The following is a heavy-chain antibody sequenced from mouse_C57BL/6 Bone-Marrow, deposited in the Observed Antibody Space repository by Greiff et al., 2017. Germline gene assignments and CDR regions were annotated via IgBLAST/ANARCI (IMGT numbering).Heavy chain of an antibody. Sequence: EVQLVESGGDLVKPGGSLTLSCAASGFTFSSYGMSWVRQTPDKRLEWVATISSGGSYTYYPDSVKGRFTISRYNAKNTLYLQMSSLKAEDTAMYYCARRFYDGYYDYFDYWGQGTTLTVSS. CDR2: ISSGGSYT. D-gene: IGHD2-3*01. V-gene: IGHV5-6*01. J-gene: IGHJ2*01. CDR3: ARRFYDGYYDYFDY. CDR1: GFTFSSYG.